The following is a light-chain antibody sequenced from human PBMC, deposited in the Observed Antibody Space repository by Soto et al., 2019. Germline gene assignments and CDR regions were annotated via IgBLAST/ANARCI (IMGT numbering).Light chain of an antibody. J-gene: IGKJ2*01. Sequence: IVLPQSPATLSVSPGERATLSCMASQSVSSLLAWYQQKPRQAPRLPIYDTSTRATGIPARFSGSGSGTDFTLTISSLQSEDFAIYYCQQYNIWPYTLGQGTKVDI. V-gene: IGKV3-15*01. CDR3: QQYNIWPYT. CDR1: QSVSSL. CDR2: DTS.